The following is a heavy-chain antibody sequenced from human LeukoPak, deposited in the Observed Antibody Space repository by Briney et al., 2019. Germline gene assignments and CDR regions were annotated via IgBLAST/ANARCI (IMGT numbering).Heavy chain of an antibody. CDR2: ISSSSSYI. D-gene: IGHD1-1*01. J-gene: IGHJ6*02. V-gene: IGHV3-21*01. CDR1: GFTFSSYS. CDR3: ARAKLETCMDV. Sequence: PGGSLRLSCAASGFTFSSYSMNSVRQAPGKGLELVSSISSSSSYIYYADSVKGRFTISRDNAKNSLYMQMNSLRAEDTAVYYCARAKLETCMDVWDQGTTITVS.